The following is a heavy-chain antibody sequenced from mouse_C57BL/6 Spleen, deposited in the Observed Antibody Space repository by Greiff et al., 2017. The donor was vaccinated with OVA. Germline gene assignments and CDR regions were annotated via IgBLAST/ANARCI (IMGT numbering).Heavy chain of an antibody. J-gene: IGHJ3*01. CDR2: ISSGGSYT. Sequence: EVQLVESGGDLVKPGGSLKLSCAASGFTFSSYGMSWVRQTPDKRLEWVATISSGGSYTYYPDSVKGRFTISRDNAKNTLYLQMSSLKSEDTAMYYCARRGDGYYAGFAYWGQGTLVTVSA. CDR1: GFTFSSYG. V-gene: IGHV5-6*01. D-gene: IGHD2-3*01. CDR3: ARRGDGYYAGFAY.